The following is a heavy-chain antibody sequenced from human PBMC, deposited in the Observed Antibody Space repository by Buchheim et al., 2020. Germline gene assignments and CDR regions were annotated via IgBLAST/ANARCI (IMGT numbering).Heavy chain of an antibody. CDR2: ISYDGSNK. D-gene: IGHD6-6*01. CDR1: GFTFSSYG. Sequence: QVQLVESGGGVVQPGRSLRLSCAASGFTFSSYGMHWVRQAPGKGLEWVAVISYDGSNKYYGDSVKGRFTISRDNSKNTQYLQMNSLRGEDTAVYFCAKDMDRGIAAPLDYWGQGTL. CDR3: AKDMDRGIAAPLDY. V-gene: IGHV3-30*18. J-gene: IGHJ4*02.